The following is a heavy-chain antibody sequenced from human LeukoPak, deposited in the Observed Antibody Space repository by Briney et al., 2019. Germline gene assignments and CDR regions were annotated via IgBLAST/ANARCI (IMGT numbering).Heavy chain of an antibody. D-gene: IGHD2-21*02. CDR2: ISAYNGNT. J-gene: IGHJ5*02. Sequence: ASVKVSCKASGYTFTSYGISWVRQAPGQGLEWMGWISAYNGNTNYAQKLQGRVTMTTDTSTSTAYMELRSLRSDDTAVYYCARGLVEVVVTYPGRRGYNWFDPWGQGTLVTVSS. CDR3: ARGLVEVVVTYPGRRGYNWFDP. V-gene: IGHV1-18*01. CDR1: GYTFTSYG.